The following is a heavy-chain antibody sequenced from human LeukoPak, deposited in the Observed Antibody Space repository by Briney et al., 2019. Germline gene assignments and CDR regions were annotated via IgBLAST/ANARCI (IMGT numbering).Heavy chain of an antibody. CDR2: ISSSSSYI. D-gene: IGHD5-18*01. CDR3: ARITAMERHFDY. CDR1: GFTFSSYS. Sequence: GGSLRLSCAASGFTFSSYSMNWVRQAPGKGLEWVSSISSSSSYIYYADSVKGRFTISRDNAKNSLYLQMNSLRAEDTAVYYCARITAMERHFDYWGQGTLVTVSS. J-gene: IGHJ4*02. V-gene: IGHV3-21*01.